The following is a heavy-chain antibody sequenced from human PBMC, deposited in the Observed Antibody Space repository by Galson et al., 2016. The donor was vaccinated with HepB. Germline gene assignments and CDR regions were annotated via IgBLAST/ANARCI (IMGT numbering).Heavy chain of an antibody. CDR1: GFTFSNYA. CDR3: AKASHGTSAFPRVFDP. CDR2: IGGSAIST. V-gene: IGHV3-23*01. Sequence: SLRLSCAGSGFTFSNYAMSWVRQAPGKGLEWVSSIGGSAISTYYADSMKARFTISRDNSKNTLYLQMSSLTSEDTAVYYCAKASHGTSAFPRVFDPWGQGALVTVSA. D-gene: IGHD2-2*01. J-gene: IGHJ5*02.